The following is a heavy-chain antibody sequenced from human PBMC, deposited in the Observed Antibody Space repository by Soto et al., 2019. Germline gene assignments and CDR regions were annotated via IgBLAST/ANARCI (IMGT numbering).Heavy chain of an antibody. D-gene: IGHD2-21*02. CDR3: ARGGVCGGDCGAAYYYYGMDV. J-gene: IGHJ6*02. CDR2: IYYSGST. V-gene: IGHV4-31*03. CDR1: GGSISSGGYY. Sequence: TLSLTCTVSGGSISSGGYYWSWIRQHPGKGLEWIGYIYYSGSTYYNPSLKSRVTISVDTSKNQFSLKLSSVTAADTAVYYCARGGVCGGDCGAAYYYYGMDVWGQGTTVTVSS.